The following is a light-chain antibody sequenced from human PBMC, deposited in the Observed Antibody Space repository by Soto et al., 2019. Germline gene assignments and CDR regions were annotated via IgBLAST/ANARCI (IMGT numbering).Light chain of an antibody. CDR3: QRYHNCPTWT. V-gene: IGKV3-15*01. Sequence: MTQSPSTLSASLGERATISCRAGQSVSSYLAWYQQRPCQAPRLLSYVASARASGVPARFSGSGSGTETDLTLSILQSEDFAVASCQRYHNCPTWTFGQGTKVDIK. CDR2: VAS. J-gene: IGKJ1*01. CDR1: QSVSSY.